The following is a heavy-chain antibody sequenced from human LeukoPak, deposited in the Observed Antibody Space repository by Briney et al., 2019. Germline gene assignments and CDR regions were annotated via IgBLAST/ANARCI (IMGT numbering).Heavy chain of an antibody. V-gene: IGHV4-34*01. CDR1: GGSFSGYY. J-gene: IGHJ4*02. Sequence: SETLSLTCAVYGGSFSGYYWSWIRQPPGKGLEWIGEINHSGSTNYNPSLKSRVTISVDTSKNQFSLKLSSVTAVDTAVYYCARGRSVAGTWPLWGQGTLVTVSS. CDR3: ARGRSVAGTWPL. CDR2: INHSGST. D-gene: IGHD6-19*01.